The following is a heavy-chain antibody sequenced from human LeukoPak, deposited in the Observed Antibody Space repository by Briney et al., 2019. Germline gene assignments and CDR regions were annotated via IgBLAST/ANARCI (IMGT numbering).Heavy chain of an antibody. CDR2: ISGKSVST. Sequence: GGSLRLSCTASGFTFTNYAMTWVRQAPGKGLEWVSSISGKSVSTYYADSVKGRFTVSRDNSKNTLYLQMNSLRADDTAVYYCAKDPYTYYYDSSDYTFDYWGQGTLVTVSS. CDR1: GFTFTNYA. V-gene: IGHV3-23*01. J-gene: IGHJ4*02. CDR3: AKDPYTYYYDSSDYTFDY. D-gene: IGHD3-22*01.